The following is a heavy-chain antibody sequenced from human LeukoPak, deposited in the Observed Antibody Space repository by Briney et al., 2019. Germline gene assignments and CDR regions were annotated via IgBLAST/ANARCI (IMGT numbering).Heavy chain of an antibody. V-gene: IGHV1-2*04. D-gene: IGHD4-17*01. Sequence: ASVTVSCTASGYTFTDYYMHWVRQAPGQGLEWMGWINPNSGGTNYAQKFQGWVTMTRDTSISTAYMELSRLRSDDTAVYYCARSADGNYGDLGYWGQGTLVTVSS. CDR3: ARSADGNYGDLGY. CDR1: GYTFTDYY. CDR2: INPNSGGT. J-gene: IGHJ4*02.